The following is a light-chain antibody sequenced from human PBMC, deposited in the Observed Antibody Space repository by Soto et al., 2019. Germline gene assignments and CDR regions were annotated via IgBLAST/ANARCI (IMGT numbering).Light chain of an antibody. J-gene: IGLJ2*01. CDR1: SSDDGGYNY. Sequence: QSALAQPASVSGSPGQSSTISCTGTSSDDGGYNYVSGYQNPPGKAPKLMIYEVSYRRSGVSNRFSGTKSGNTVSLTISGLTAEDEANHCYTSYTSSSIPGVFGGGSKLAVL. CDR3: TSYTSSSIPGV. V-gene: IGLV2-14*01. CDR2: EVS.